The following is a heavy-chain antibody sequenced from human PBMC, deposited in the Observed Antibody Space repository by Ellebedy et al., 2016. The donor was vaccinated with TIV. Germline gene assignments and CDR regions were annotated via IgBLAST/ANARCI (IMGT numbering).Heavy chain of an antibody. V-gene: IGHV3-30-3*01. CDR2: ISHDGTDK. CDR3: ARARIEGGNWFDP. Sequence: GESLKISCAASGFTFATFSFHWFRQAPGKGLVWVAAISHDGTDKFYADSVKGRLSMSRDNSKNTLYLQMNSLRAEDTAVYCCARARIEGGNWFDPWGQGTPVTVSS. CDR1: GFTFATFS. D-gene: IGHD1-26*01. J-gene: IGHJ5*02.